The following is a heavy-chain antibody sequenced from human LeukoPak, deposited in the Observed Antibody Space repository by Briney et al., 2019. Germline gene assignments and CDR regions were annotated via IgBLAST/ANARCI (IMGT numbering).Heavy chain of an antibody. Sequence: GGSLGLSCAASGFTVRSNYMSWVRQAPGKGLEWVSVIYSGGSTYYADSVKGRFTISRDNSKNTLNLQMHSLRAEDTAVYYCARDVGDYGGNGFDYWGQGTLVTVSS. J-gene: IGHJ4*02. CDR1: GFTVRSNY. CDR2: IYSGGST. D-gene: IGHD4-23*01. V-gene: IGHV3-53*01. CDR3: ARDVGDYGGNGFDY.